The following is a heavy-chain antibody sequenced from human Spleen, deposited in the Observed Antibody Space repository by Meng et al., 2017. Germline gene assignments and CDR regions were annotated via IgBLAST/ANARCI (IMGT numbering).Heavy chain of an antibody. Sequence: HITLKQSGPPLGKPKPTVTLTCTFSGFSLSTSGVGVGWIRQPPGKALEWLALIYWDDDKRYNPSLSSRTSITKDTSKNQVVLTMFNMAPVDTGTYYCARRPGWGSYYFDYWGQGTLVTVSS. D-gene: IGHD3-16*01. J-gene: IGHJ4*02. CDR1: GFSLSTSGVG. V-gene: IGHV2-5*02. CDR2: IYWDDDK. CDR3: ARRPGWGSYYFDY.